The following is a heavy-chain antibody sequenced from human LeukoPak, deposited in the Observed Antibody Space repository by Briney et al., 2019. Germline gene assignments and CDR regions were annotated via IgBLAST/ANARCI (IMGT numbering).Heavy chain of an antibody. J-gene: IGHJ4*02. CDR3: ARGLVRYHFDY. D-gene: IGHD3-10*01. CDR2: INHSGST. CDR1: GGSFSGYY. Sequence: SETLSLTCAVYGGSFSGYYWSWIRQPPGKGLEWIGEINHSGSTNYNPSLKSRVTISVDTSKNQFSLKLSSVTAADTAVYYCARGLVRYHFDYWGQGTLVTVSS. V-gene: IGHV4-34*01.